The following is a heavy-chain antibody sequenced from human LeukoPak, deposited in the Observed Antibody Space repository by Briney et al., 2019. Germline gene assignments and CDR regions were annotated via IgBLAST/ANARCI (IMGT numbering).Heavy chain of an antibody. CDR3: ARDVRRSGWSYYFDY. J-gene: IGHJ4*02. CDR1: GTSISSYY. V-gene: IGHV4-59*01. D-gene: IGHD6-19*01. Sequence: LETLSLTCTVSGTSISSYYWSWIRQPPGKGLEWIGYIYDSGSTNYNPSLKSRLTISVDTSKNQFSLKLSSVTAADTAVYYCARDVRRSGWSYYFDYWGQGTLVTVSS. CDR2: IYDSGST.